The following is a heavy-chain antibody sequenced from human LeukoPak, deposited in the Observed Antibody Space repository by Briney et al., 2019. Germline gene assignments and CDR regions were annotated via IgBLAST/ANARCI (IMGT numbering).Heavy chain of an antibody. V-gene: IGHV4-59*01. J-gene: IGHJ4*02. CDR2: IYYSGSI. CDR1: GGSISSYY. D-gene: IGHD1-26*01. Sequence: SETLSLTCTVSGGSISSYYWSWIRQPPGKGLEWIGYIYYSGSINYNPSLKSRVTISVDTSKNQFSLKLSSVTAADTAVYYCARANSGSYYETEYYFDYWGQGTLVTVSS. CDR3: ARANSGSYYETEYYFDY.